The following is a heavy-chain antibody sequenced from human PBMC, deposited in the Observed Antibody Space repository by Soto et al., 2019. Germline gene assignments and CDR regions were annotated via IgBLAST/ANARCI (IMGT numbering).Heavy chain of an antibody. J-gene: IGHJ6*02. CDR2: IIPIFGTA. D-gene: IGHD2-15*01. CDR1: GGTFSSYA. Sequence: QVQLVQSGAEVKKPGSSVKVSCKAPGGTFSSYAISWVRQAPGQGLEWMGGIIPIFGTANYAQKFQGRVTITADESTSTGYMELSSLRSEDTAVYYCARSQGGSISLDSYYYYYYGMDVWGQGTTVTVSS. CDR3: ARSQGGSISLDSYYYYYYGMDV. V-gene: IGHV1-69*01.